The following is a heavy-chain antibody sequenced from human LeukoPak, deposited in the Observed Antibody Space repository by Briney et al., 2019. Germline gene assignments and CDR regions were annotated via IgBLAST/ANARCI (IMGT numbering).Heavy chain of an antibody. CDR2: IYGGGST. V-gene: IGHV3-53*01. D-gene: IGHD5-12*01. CDR1: GFTVNNNY. CDR3: ARDVGYMEYFQH. J-gene: IGHJ1*01. Sequence: PGGSLRLSCAASGFTVNNNYMSWVRQAPGKGLEWVSVIYGGGSTYYADSVKGRFTISRDNAKNSLYLQMNSLRAEDTAVYYCARDVGYMEYFQHWGQGTLVTVSS.